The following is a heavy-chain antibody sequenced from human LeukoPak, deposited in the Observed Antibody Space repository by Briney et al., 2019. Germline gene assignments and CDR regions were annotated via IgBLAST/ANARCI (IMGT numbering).Heavy chain of an antibody. CDR2: ISAYNGNT. D-gene: IGHD4-11*01. Sequence: ASVKVSCKASGYTFTSYGISWVRQAPGQGLEWMGWISAYNGNTNYVQKLQGRVTMTTDTSTSTAYMELRSLRSDDTAVYYCARGRDYSNWNWFDPWGQGTLVTVSS. CDR3: ARGRDYSNWNWFDP. J-gene: IGHJ5*02. CDR1: GYTFTSYG. V-gene: IGHV1-18*01.